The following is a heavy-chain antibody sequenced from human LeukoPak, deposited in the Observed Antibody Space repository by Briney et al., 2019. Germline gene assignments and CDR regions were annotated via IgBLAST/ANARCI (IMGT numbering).Heavy chain of an antibody. J-gene: IGHJ4*02. V-gene: IGHV4-38-2*02. D-gene: IGHD3-22*01. Sequence: SETLSLTCTVSGYSISTLSNWGWIRQSPGKGLAWVASIYHGGSTYYNPSLRGRVTISMDTSKNQISLTLTSVTAADTAVYYCAREKALMDHYDFSGYDWEYWGQGSLVIVSS. CDR1: GYSISTLSN. CDR3: AREKALMDHYDFSGYDWEY. CDR2: IYHGGST.